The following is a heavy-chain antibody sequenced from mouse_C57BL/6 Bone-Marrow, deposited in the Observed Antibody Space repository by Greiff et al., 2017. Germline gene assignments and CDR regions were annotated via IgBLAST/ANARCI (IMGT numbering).Heavy chain of an antibody. CDR3: TFYYDNYEAY. CDR1: GFNIKDDY. CDR2: IDPENGDT. V-gene: IGHV14-4*01. Sequence: VQLQQSGAELVRPGASVKLSCTASGFNIKDDYMHWVKQRPEQGLEWIGWIDPENGDTEYASKFQGKATITADTSSNTAYLQLSSLTSEDTAVYYCTFYYDNYEAYWGQGTLVTVSA. D-gene: IGHD2-1*01. J-gene: IGHJ3*01.